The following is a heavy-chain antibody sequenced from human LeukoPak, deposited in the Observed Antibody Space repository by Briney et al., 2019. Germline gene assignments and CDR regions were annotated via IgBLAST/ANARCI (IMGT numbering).Heavy chain of an antibody. CDR2: IKQDGSEK. V-gene: IGHV3-7*01. CDR1: GFTFSSYW. D-gene: IGHD3-22*01. CDR3: ARGLYYDSSGYFHT. Sequence: PGGSLRLSCAASGFTFSSYWMSWVRQAPGKGLEWVANIKQDGSEKYYVDSVKGRFTISRDNAKNSLYLQMNSLRAEDTAVYYCARGLYYDSSGYFHTWGQGTLVTVSS. J-gene: IGHJ5*02.